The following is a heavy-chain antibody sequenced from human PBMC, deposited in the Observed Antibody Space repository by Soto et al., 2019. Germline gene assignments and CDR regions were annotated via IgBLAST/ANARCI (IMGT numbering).Heavy chain of an antibody. V-gene: IGHV1-2*02. J-gene: IGHJ5*01. D-gene: IGHD2-21*02. Sequence: ASVKVSCKASGDNFNGYYLHWLRQAPGQGLEWMGWIVPNSGGTYSAQKFQGRLTLTRDSSISTTYLELSSLTSDDTAVYYCARGFLHRRDGDCYVESW. CDR1: GDNFNGYY. CDR2: IVPNSGGT. CDR3: ARGFLHRRDGDCYVES.